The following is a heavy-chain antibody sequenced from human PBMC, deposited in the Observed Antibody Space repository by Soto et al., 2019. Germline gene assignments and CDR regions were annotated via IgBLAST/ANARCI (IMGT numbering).Heavy chain of an antibody. Sequence: QVQLVESGGGVVQPGRSLRLSCATSGFPFSSFTLHWVRQAPGKGLEWEASISYDGVKKYYADSVRGRFTISRDKSENSQYLQMSSLRSEDTAVYYCAREPFDPTKYYYDYWGQGTLVTVSS. CDR3: AREPFDPTKYYYDY. CDR1: GFPFSSFT. CDR2: ISYDGVKK. V-gene: IGHV3-30-3*01. J-gene: IGHJ4*02. D-gene: IGHD1-1*01.